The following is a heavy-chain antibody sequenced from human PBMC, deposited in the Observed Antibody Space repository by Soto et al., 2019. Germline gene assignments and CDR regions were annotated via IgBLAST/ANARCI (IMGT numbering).Heavy chain of an antibody. V-gene: IGHV3-48*01. CDR3: ARALGYDYIWGSYRHDAFDI. Sequence: GGSLRLSCAASGFTFSSYSMNWVRQAPGKGLEWVSYISSSSSTIYYADSVKGRFTISRDNAKNSLYLQMNSLRAEDTAVYYCARALGYDYIWGSYRHDAFDIWGQGTMVTVSS. D-gene: IGHD3-16*02. J-gene: IGHJ3*02. CDR2: ISSSSSTI. CDR1: GFTFSSYS.